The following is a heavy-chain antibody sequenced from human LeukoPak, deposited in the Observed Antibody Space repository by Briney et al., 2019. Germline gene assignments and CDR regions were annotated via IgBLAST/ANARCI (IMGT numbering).Heavy chain of an antibody. D-gene: IGHD3-22*01. J-gene: IGHJ5*02. CDR3: ARDRYYDSFGYYTGDP. CDR1: GFTFSRVG. CDR2: IRTTGDKT. V-gene: IGHV3-23*01. Sequence: PGGTLRLSCAASGFTFSRVGLGWVRQAPGKGLEWVSSIRTTGDKTYYADSVKGRFTISRDNSKNTVYLQMNSLRTEDTAVYYCARDRYYDSFGYYTGDPWGQGTLVTVSS.